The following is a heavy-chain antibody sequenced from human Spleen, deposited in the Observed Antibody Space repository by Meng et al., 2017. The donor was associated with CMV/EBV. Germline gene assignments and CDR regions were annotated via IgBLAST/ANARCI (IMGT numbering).Heavy chain of an antibody. J-gene: IGHJ6*02. CDR3: ARDRRGYYDSSGSYGMDV. D-gene: IGHD3-22*01. CDR1: GFTVSSNY. Sequence: LSLTCAASGFTVSSNYMSWVRQAPGKGLEWVSVIYSGGSTYYADSVKGRFTISRDNSKNTLYLQMNSLRAEDTAVYYCARDRRGYYDSSGSYGMDVWGQGTTVTVSS. CDR2: IYSGGST. V-gene: IGHV3-53*01.